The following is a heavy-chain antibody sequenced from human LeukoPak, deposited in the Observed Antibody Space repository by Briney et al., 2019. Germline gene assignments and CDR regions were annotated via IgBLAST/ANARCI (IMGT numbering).Heavy chain of an antibody. J-gene: IGHJ3*02. CDR1: GGSISSGGYY. CDR3: ARHKRGRAFDI. CDR2: IYYSGST. Sequence: SQTLSLTCTVSGGSISSGGYYWSWIRQHPGKGLEWIGYIYYSGSTNYNPSLKSRVTISVDTSKNQFSLKLSSVTAADTAVYYCARHKRGRAFDIWGQGTMVTVSS. D-gene: IGHD6-25*01. V-gene: IGHV4-31*03.